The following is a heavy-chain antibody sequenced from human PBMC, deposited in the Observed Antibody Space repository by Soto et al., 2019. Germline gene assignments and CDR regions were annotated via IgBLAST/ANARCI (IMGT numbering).Heavy chain of an antibody. D-gene: IGHD1-26*01. CDR3: ARPALPYTGSFYFDY. V-gene: IGHV4-34*01. Sequence: ATLSLTFADNGGSIIGCYWSWIRQSAGKGLEWIGEINHSERINYNPSLKSRVTLSVDTSKNHFSLRLTSVTAADTAVYYCARPALPYTGSFYFDYWGQGTLVTVSS. CDR1: GGSIIGCY. J-gene: IGHJ4*02. CDR2: INHSERI.